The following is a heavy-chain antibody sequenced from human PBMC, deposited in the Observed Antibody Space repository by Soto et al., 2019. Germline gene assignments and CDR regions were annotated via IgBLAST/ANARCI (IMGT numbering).Heavy chain of an antibody. Sequence: GGSLRLLCAAAGFTFGGCAMNWVRKPPRKELEWVSVIYSGGSTYYADSVKGRFTISRDNSKNTLYLQMNSLRAEDTAVYYCARSLWFGELLPYYYYGMDVWGQGNTVTGSS. CDR1: GFTFGGCA. J-gene: IGHJ6*02. CDR2: IYSGGST. V-gene: IGHV3-53*01. D-gene: IGHD3-10*01. CDR3: ARSLWFGELLPYYYYGMDV.